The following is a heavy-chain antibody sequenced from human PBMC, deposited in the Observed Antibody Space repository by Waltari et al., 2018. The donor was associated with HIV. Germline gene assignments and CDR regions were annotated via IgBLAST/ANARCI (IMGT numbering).Heavy chain of an antibody. Sequence: EVQLVQSGAEVKKTGESLKISCKGSGYTFTSYWFGWVRQMPRKGLEWMGLIYPCDLDTTCSPPFQGQVTSSADKSIITAYLQWSSLEASDTAMYYCARQDIVVVPDAFDIWGQGTMVTVSS. CDR2: IYPCDLDT. V-gene: IGHV5-51*01. CDR3: ARQDIVVVPDAFDI. D-gene: IGHD2-2*01. J-gene: IGHJ3*02. CDR1: GYTFTSYW.